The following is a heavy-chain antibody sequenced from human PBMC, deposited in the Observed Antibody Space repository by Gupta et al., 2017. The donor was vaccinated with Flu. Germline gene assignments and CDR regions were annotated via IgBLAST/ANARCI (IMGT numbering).Heavy chain of an antibody. J-gene: IGHJ4*02. CDR2: ISGSGIST. Sequence: GSYAMSWVRQAPGKGLEWVSAISGSGISTYYADSVKGRFTISRDNSKNTLFLQLNSLRAEDTAVYYCTPSTPGSVTYWGQGTLVTVSS. CDR3: TPSTPGSVTY. V-gene: IGHV3-23*01. D-gene: IGHD4-4*01. CDR1: GSYA.